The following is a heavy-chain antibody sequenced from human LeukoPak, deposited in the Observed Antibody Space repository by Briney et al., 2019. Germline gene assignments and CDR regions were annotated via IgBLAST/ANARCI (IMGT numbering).Heavy chain of an antibody. CDR3: AGRYSSGWYEDVY. D-gene: IGHD6-19*01. J-gene: IGHJ4*02. CDR1: GGSISSGSYY. Sequence: SETLSLTCTVSGGSISSGSYYWSWIRQPAGEGLEWIGRIYTSGSTNYNPSLKSRVTISVDTSKNQFSLKLSSVTAADTAVYYCAGRYSSGWYEDVYWGQGTLVTVSS. V-gene: IGHV4-61*02. CDR2: IYTSGST.